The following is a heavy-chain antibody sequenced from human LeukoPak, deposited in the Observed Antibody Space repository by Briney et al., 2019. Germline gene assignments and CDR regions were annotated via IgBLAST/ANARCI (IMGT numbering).Heavy chain of an antibody. V-gene: IGHV3-74*01. CDR1: GFTFSSYW. D-gene: IGHD3-9*01. J-gene: IGHJ4*02. CDR2: INSDGSST. Sequence: PGGSLRLSCAASGFTFSSYWMHWVRQGPGKGLVWVSGINSDGSSTSYADSVKGRFTISRDNSKNTLYLQMNSLRAEDTAVYYCAKEYETYYDILTGYSTFDYWGQGTLVTVSS. CDR3: AKEYETYYDILTGYSTFDY.